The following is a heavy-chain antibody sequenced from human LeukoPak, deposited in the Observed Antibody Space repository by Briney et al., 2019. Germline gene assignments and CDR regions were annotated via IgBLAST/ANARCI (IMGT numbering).Heavy chain of an antibody. CDR3: GREWAVDF. CDR2: IKQDGSEK. CDR1: GFTLSKHW. J-gene: IGHJ4*02. V-gene: IGHV3-7*01. Sequence: PGGSLGLSCAASGFTLSKHWMTWVRQAPGKGLECVAIIKQDGSEKYYVNSVKGRFTVSRDNAKNSLYLQMNSLRVEDTAVYYCGREWAVDFWGQGTLVTVSS.